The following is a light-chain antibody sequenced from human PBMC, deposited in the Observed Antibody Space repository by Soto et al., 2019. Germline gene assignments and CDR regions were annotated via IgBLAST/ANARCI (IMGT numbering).Light chain of an antibody. CDR1: QSVSTY. J-gene: IGKJ1*01. CDR3: LQRSDWWT. CDR2: DAS. Sequence: EIVLTQSPAALSLSPGERATLSCRASQSVSTYLAWYQQKPGQPPRLLIYDASTRATGIPARFSGSGSGADFTLTISSLEPEDFAVYYCLQRSDWWTFGQGTKVDNK. V-gene: IGKV3-11*01.